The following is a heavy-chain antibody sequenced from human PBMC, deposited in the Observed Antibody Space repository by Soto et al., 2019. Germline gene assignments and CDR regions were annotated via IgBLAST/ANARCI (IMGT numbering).Heavy chain of an antibody. Sequence: SETLSLTCAVYGGSFSGYYWSWIRQPPGKGLEWIGEINHSGSTNYNPSLKSRVTISVDTSKNQFSLKLSSVTAADTAVYYCARVPWQVLGWFDPWGQGTLVTV. CDR2: INHSGST. J-gene: IGHJ5*02. CDR1: GGSFSGYY. V-gene: IGHV4-34*01. D-gene: IGHD7-27*01. CDR3: ARVPWQVLGWFDP.